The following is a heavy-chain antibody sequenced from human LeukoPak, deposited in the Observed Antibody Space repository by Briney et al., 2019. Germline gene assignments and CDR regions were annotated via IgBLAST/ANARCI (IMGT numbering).Heavy chain of an antibody. V-gene: IGHV4-39*01. Sequence: KPSETLSLTCTVSGGSISSSSYYWGWIRQPPGKGLEWIGSIYYSGSTYYNPSLKSRVTISVDTSKNQFSLTLSSVTAADTAVYYCARLYYDSSGYYQICYFDYWGQGTLVTVSS. CDR2: IYYSGST. CDR1: GGSISSSSYY. J-gene: IGHJ4*02. D-gene: IGHD3-22*01. CDR3: ARLYYDSSGYYQICYFDY.